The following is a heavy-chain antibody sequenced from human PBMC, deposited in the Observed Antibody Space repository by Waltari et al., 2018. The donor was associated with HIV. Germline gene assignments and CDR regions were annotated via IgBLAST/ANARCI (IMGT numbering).Heavy chain of an antibody. CDR1: GFTFSSHG. D-gene: IGHD4-17*01. Sequence: QVQLVESGGGVVQPGRSLRLSCAAYGFTFSSHGMHWVRQAPGKGLEWVAVISYDGSNKFYTDSVKGRFTISRDNSKNTLYLQMNSLRAEDTAVYYCAKTGYGDYGRDDWGQGTLVTVSS. V-gene: IGHV3-30*18. CDR2: ISYDGSNK. J-gene: IGHJ4*02. CDR3: AKTGYGDYGRDD.